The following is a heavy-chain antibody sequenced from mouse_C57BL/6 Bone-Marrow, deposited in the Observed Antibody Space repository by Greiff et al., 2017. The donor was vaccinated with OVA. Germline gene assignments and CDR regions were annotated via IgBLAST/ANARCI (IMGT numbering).Heavy chain of an antibody. CDR2: ISYDGSN. V-gene: IGHV3-6*01. CDR1: GYSITSGYY. Sequence: VQLQESGPGLVKPSQSLSLTCSVTGYSITSGYYWNWIRQFPGNKLEWMGYISYDGSNNYNPSLKNRISITRDTSKNQFFLKLNSVTTEDTATYYCASPLPYGSSYGGGYYAMDYWGQGTSVTVSS. J-gene: IGHJ4*01. D-gene: IGHD1-1*01. CDR3: ASPLPYGSSYGGGYYAMDY.